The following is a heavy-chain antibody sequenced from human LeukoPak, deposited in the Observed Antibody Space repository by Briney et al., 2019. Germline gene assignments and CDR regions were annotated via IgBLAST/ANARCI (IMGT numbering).Heavy chain of an antibody. D-gene: IGHD6-19*01. V-gene: IGHV4-4*02. CDR1: GGSISSSDW. CDR2: IYPSGST. Sequence: PSGTLSLTCAVSGGSISSSDWWSWLRQPPGKGLEWIGEIYPSGSTNYNPSLKSRVTISVDKSKNQFSLKLSSVTAADTAVYFCARNGAGAVAGTFDYWGQGTLVTVSS. J-gene: IGHJ4*02. CDR3: ARNGAGAVAGTFDY.